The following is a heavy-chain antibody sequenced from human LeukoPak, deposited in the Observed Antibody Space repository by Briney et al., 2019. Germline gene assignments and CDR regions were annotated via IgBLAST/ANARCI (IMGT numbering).Heavy chain of an antibody. CDR2: IIPIFGTA. J-gene: IGHJ5*02. CDR1: GGTFSSYA. D-gene: IGHD6-13*01. CDR3: AREESSRLSAWFDP. Sequence: SVKVSCKASGGTFSSYAISWVRQAPGQGLEWMGGIIPIFGTANYAQKFQGSVTITADESTSTAYMELSSLRSEDTAVYYCAREESSRLSAWFDPWGQGTLVTVSS. V-gene: IGHV1-69*01.